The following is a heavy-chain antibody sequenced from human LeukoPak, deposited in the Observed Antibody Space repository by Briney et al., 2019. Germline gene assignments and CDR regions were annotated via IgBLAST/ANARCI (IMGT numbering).Heavy chain of an antibody. Sequence: SETLSLTCTVSGDSISSGYYWGWIRQPPGKGLEWIGEIYHSGSTNYNPSLKSRVTISVDKSKNQFSLKLSSVTAADTAVYYCARYDVGWYYFDYWGQGTLVTVSS. D-gene: IGHD6-19*01. CDR3: ARYDVGWYYFDY. J-gene: IGHJ4*02. CDR2: IYHSGST. CDR1: GDSISSGYY. V-gene: IGHV4-38-2*02.